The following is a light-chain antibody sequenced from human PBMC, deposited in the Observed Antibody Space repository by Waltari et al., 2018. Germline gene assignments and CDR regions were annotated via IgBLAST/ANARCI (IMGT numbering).Light chain of an antibody. Sequence: DIQMTQSPASLSASVGDTVTITCRASRDVKAWVAWYQQKPGQAPQFRLFKASNLGIGVSSRFSGSGAGTEYSLTISGLQPDDSAIYFCQQYETESYNFGQGTRVDIK. V-gene: IGKV1-5*03. CDR2: KAS. CDR1: RDVKAW. CDR3: QQYETESYN. J-gene: IGKJ2*01.